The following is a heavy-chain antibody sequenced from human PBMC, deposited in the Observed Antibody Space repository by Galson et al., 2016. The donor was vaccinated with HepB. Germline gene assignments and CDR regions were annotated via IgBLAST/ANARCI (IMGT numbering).Heavy chain of an antibody. J-gene: IGHJ4*02. CDR1: GFTFSDYW. D-gene: IGHD1-26*01. V-gene: IGHV3-7*03. CDR2: MKQGGSEK. CDR3: ERDSGRYDIDY. Sequence: SLRLSCAASGFTFSDYWMTWVRRAPGKGLEWVANMKQGGSEKYSVDSVKGRFTISRDNVKNLLYLQMNSLRVKDTAVYYCERDSGRYDIDYWGQGLLVTVSS.